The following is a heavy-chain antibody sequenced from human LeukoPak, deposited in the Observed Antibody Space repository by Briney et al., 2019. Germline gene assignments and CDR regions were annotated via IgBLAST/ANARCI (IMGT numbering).Heavy chain of an antibody. D-gene: IGHD2-8*02. Sequence: ASVKVSCKASGYTFTGYYMHWVRQAPGQGLEWMGWINPNSGGTNYAQKFQGRVTMTRDTSISTFYMELSSLRPDDTAVYYCSTEDKYCTGANCGVFWGQGTLVTVSS. CDR1: GYTFTGYY. CDR2: INPNSGGT. J-gene: IGHJ4*02. CDR3: STEDKYCTGANCGVF. V-gene: IGHV1-2*02.